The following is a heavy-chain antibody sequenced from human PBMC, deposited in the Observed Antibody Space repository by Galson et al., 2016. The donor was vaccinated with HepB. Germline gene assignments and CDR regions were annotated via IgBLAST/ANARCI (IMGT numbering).Heavy chain of an antibody. Sequence: SLRLSCAASGFTFDTYAMSWVRQAPGMGLEWVSAISASGGSTYYADSVKGRFTISRDNSRKTLYLQMNSLRAEDTAVYYCARDIGSYGLWGVDFDQWGQGTLGTVSS. V-gene: IGHV3-23*01. D-gene: IGHD5-18*01. CDR1: GFTFDTYA. CDR3: ARDIGSYGLWGVDFDQ. J-gene: IGHJ4*02. CDR2: ISASGGST.